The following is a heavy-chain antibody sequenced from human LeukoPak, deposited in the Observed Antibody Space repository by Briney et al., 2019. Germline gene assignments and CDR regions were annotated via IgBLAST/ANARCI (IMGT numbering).Heavy chain of an antibody. CDR2: MNPSGTRT. CDR1: GFAFSISG. J-gene: IGHJ4*02. Sequence: GGSLRLSCALSGFAFSISGVACVRQAPGKGLEWVSSMNPSGTRTFYTDSVKGRFTISRDNSRNTLYLQMNSLRAEDTAVYYYAKENRGSDWGSYIDYWGQGTLLTVSS. D-gene: IGHD6-19*01. CDR3: AKENRGSDWGSYIDY. V-gene: IGHV3-23*01.